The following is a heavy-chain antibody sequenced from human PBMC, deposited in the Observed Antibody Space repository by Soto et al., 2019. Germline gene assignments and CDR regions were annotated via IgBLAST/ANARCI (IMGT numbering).Heavy chain of an antibody. CDR1: GFTFSNYA. CDR3: ANAYFVWSSEQPYYFDY. CDR2: ISGSGGRS. V-gene: IGHV3-23*01. Sequence: EVQLLDSGGGLVQPGGSLRLSCAASGFTFSNYAMTWVRQGPGKGLEWVSGISGSGGRSYYADSVKGRFTISRDNSKSTLYLQMNSLRAEDTAVYHRANAYFVWSSEQPYYFDYWGQGTLVTVSS. D-gene: IGHD3-16*01. J-gene: IGHJ4*02.